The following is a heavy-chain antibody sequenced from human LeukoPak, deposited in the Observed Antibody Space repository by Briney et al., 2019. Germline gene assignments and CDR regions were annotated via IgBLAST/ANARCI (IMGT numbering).Heavy chain of an antibody. V-gene: IGHV4-34*01. CDR3: ARRGLEYSSSSGYYYYYYMGV. D-gene: IGHD6-6*01. Sequence: SETLSLTCAVYGGSFSGYYWSWIRQPPGKGLEWIGEINHSGSTNYNSSLKSRVTMSVDTSKTQFSLKLSSVTAADTAVYYCARRGLEYSSSSGYYYYYYMGVWGKGTTVTVSS. CDR1: GGSFSGYY. CDR2: INHSGST. J-gene: IGHJ6*03.